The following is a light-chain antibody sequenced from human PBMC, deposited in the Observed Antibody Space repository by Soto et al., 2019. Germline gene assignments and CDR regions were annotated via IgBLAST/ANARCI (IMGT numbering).Light chain of an antibody. Sequence: DIVMTQSPDSLAVSLGERATINCKSSQSVVYSSNNKNYLAWYQQKPGQHPKLLIYWASTRESGVPDRFSGSGSGTDFTLTITSLQAEDVAVYFCHDYYSSPRTFGQGTKVEIK. CDR1: QSVVYSSNNKNY. CDR2: WAS. CDR3: HDYYSSPRT. J-gene: IGKJ1*01. V-gene: IGKV4-1*01.